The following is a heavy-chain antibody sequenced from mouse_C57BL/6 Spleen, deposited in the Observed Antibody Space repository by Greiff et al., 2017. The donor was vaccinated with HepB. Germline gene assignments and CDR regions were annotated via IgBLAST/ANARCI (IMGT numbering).Heavy chain of an antibody. CDR3: DRYFDD. Sequence: VQLQQSVAELVRPGASVKLSCTASGFNIKKTYMHWVKQRPEQGLEWIGRIDPANGNTTYAPKFQGKATITADTSSNTAYLQLSSLTSEDTAIYYCDRYFDDWGKGTTVTVSS. CDR1: GFNIKKTY. J-gene: IGHJ1*03. V-gene: IGHV14-3*01. CDR2: IDPANGNT.